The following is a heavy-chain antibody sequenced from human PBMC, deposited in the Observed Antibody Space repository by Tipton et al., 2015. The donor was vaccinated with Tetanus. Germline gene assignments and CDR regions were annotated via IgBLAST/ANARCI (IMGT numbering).Heavy chain of an antibody. V-gene: IGHV3-33*01. D-gene: IGHD2-15*01. CDR2: XWYDGTDK. CDR1: GFIFSSYG. Sequence: CAASGFIFSSYGIHXVRXAPGKGLEWVXXXWYDGTDKYYADSVKGRFTISRDNSKNTLYLQMNSLRAEDTVVYYCAREADCSGGSCFSGDFDNWGQGTQVTVSS. J-gene: IGHJ4*02. CDR3: AREADCSGGSCFSGDFDN.